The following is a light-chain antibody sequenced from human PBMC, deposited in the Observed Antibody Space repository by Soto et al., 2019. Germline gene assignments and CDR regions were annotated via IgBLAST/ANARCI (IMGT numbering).Light chain of an antibody. CDR2: AAS. CDR1: ESLSINY. V-gene: IGKV3-20*01. J-gene: IGKJ2*01. CDR3: QQYGRSPYT. Sequence: EIVLTQSPGTLSLSPGERATLSCRASESLSINYLAWYQQKPGQAPRLLIYAASSRAAGIPDRFSGSGSGADFTLTISRLEPEDFAVYYCQQYGRSPYTFGQGTKLQIK.